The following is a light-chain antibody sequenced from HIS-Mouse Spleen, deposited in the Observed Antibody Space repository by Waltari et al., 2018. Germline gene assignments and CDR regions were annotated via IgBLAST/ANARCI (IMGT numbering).Light chain of an antibody. CDR2: RNN. Sequence: QSVLTQPPSASGTPGQRVTISCSGISSNIGSNYVYWYQQPPGTAPKLLLSRNNQRPSGVPDRFSGSKSGTSASLAISGLRSEDEADYYCAAWDDSLSGPGVFGGGTKLTVL. CDR1: SSNIGSNY. V-gene: IGLV1-47*01. J-gene: IGLJ3*02. CDR3: AAWDDSLSGPGV.